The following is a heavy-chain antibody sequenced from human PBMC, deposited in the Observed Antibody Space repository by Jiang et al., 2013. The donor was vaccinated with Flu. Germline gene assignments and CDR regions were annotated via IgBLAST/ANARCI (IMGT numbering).Heavy chain of an antibody. V-gene: IGHV4-59*08. CDR2: IYYSGST. J-gene: IGHJ4*02. CDR3: ARGTEAVAGTYFDY. CDR1: GGSISSYY. Sequence: GSGLVKPSETLSLTCTVSGGSISSYYWSWIRQPPGKGLEWIGYIYYSGSTNYNPPLKSRVTISVDTSKNQFSLKLSSVTAADTAVYYCARGTEAVAGTYFDYWGQGTLVTVSS. D-gene: IGHD6-19*01.